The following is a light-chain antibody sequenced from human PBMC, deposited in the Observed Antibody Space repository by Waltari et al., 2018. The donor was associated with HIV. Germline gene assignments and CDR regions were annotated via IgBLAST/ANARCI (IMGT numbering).Light chain of an antibody. J-gene: IGLJ1*01. CDR1: NIGSKS. V-gene: IGLV3-21*04. Sequence: SYVLTQPPSVSVAPGKTARITCGGNNIGSKSVHWYQQKPGQAPVLVIYDDGDRPSGIPARFSGPNSGNTATLTISRVEAGDEADYYCQVWDSSSDHYVFGTGTKVTVL. CDR3: QVWDSSSDHYV. CDR2: DDG.